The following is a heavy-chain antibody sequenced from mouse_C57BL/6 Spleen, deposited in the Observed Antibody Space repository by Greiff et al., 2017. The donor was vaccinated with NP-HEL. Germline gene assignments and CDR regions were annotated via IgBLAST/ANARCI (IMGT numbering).Heavy chain of an antibody. CDR2: IDPEDGDT. Sequence: VQLQQSGAELVRPGASVKLSCTASGFNINDYYMHWVKQRPETGLEWIGRIDPEDGDTEYAPKFQGKATMTADTSSNTAYLQLSSLTSEDTAVYYCTTWSNYSWFAYWGQGTLVTVSA. J-gene: IGHJ3*01. D-gene: IGHD2-5*01. V-gene: IGHV14-1*01. CDR3: TTWSNYSWFAY. CDR1: GFNINDYY.